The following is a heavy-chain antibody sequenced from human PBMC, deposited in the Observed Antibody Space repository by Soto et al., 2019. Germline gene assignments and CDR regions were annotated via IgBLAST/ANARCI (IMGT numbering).Heavy chain of an antibody. CDR3: AAQGTWIQLTGVDY. V-gene: IGHV3-30*03. Sequence: QVQLVESGGGVVQPGRSLRLSCAASGFTFSSYGMHWVRQAPGKGLEWVAVISYDGSNKYYADSVKGRFTISRDNSKNTLYLPMNSLRAEDTAVYYCAAQGTWIQLTGVDYWGQGTLVTVSS. J-gene: IGHJ4*02. CDR1: GFTFSSYG. D-gene: IGHD5-18*01. CDR2: ISYDGSNK.